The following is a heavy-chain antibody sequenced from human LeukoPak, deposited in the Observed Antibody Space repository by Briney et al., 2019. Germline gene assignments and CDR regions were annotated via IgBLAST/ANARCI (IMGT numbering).Heavy chain of an antibody. CDR1: GFTFSSYA. V-gene: IGHV3-30-3*01. CDR2: ISYDGSNK. D-gene: IGHD2-21*01. CDR3: AKEFNRGLPDY. J-gene: IGHJ4*02. Sequence: GGSLRLSCAASGFTFSSYAMHWVSQAPGKGLEWVAVISYDGSNKYYADSVKGRFTISRDNSKNTLYLQMSSLRAEDTAVYYCAKEFNRGLPDYWGQGTLVTVPS.